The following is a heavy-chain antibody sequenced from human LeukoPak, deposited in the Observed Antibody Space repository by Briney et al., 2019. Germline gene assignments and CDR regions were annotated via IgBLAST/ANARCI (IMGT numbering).Heavy chain of an antibody. J-gene: IGHJ4*02. D-gene: IGHD3-22*01. V-gene: IGHV3-23*01. CDR1: GINLSNYG. Sequence: PGGPLRLSCAVSGINLSNYGMSWVRQAPGKGLEWVAGISGSGGGTNYADSVKGRFTISRDNPKNTLYLQMNGLRAEDTAVYFCAKRGVVIRVILVGFHKEAYYFDSWGQGALVTVSS. CDR2: ISGSGGGT. CDR3: AKRGVVIRVILVGFHKEAYYFDS.